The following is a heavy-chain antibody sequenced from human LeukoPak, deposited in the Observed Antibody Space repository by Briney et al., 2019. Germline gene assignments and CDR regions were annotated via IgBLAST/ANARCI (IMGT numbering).Heavy chain of an antibody. CDR2: IYTSGST. D-gene: IGHD1-1*01. Sequence: PSETLSLTCTVSGGSISSHYWSWIRQPPGKGLEWIGHIYTSGSTNYNPSLKSRVTMSVDTSKNQFSLKLTSVTAADTAVYYCARRRHDNNGVDVWGQGTTVTVSS. CDR1: GGSISSHY. V-gene: IGHV4-4*09. CDR3: ARRRHDNNGVDV. J-gene: IGHJ6*02.